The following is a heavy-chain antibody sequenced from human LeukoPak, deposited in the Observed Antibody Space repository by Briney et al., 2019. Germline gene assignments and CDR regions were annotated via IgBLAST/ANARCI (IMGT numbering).Heavy chain of an antibody. V-gene: IGHV4-38-2*01. CDR1: GYSISSGYY. CDR2: INHSGST. Sequence: PSETLSLTCAVSGYSISSGYYWGWIRQPPGKGLEWIGEINHSGSTNYNPSLKSRVTISVDTSKNQFSLKLSSVTAADTAVYYCARHTHSGYDLGYWGQGTLVTVSS. D-gene: IGHD5-12*01. CDR3: ARHTHSGYDLGY. J-gene: IGHJ4*02.